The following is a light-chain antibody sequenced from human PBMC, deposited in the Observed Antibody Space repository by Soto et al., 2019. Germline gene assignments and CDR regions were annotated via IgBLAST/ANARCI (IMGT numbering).Light chain of an antibody. V-gene: IGKV3-15*01. CDR1: QSVSSN. CDR2: GAS. J-gene: IGKJ5*01. CDR3: HQYNNWPRT. Sequence: EIVMTQSPATLSVSPGERATLSCRASQSVSSNLAWYQQKPVQGPSLLIYGASTRATGIPARFSGSGSGTEFTLTISSLQSEDFAVYFCHQYNNWPRTFGQGTRLEIK.